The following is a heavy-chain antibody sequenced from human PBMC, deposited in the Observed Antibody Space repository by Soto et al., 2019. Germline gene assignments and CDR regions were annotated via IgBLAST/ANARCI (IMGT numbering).Heavy chain of an antibody. CDR2: IYPGDSDT. V-gene: IGHV5-51*01. D-gene: IGHD6-13*01. Sequence: GESLKISCKGSGYSFTSYWIGWVRQMPGKGLEWMGIIYPGDSDTRYSPSFQGQVTISADKSISTAYLQWSSLNASDTAMYYCARIGFPSTGRIEAAGIDYWGQGTPDTGSS. CDR1: GYSFTSYW. CDR3: ARIGFPSTGRIEAAGIDY. J-gene: IGHJ4*02.